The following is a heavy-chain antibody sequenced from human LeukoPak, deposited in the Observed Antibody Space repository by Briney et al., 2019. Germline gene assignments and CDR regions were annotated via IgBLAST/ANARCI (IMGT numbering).Heavy chain of an antibody. D-gene: IGHD6-13*01. CDR1: GFTFDDYA. J-gene: IGHJ4*02. V-gene: IGHV3-9*01. CDR2: INWNSGNT. CDR3: ARDGAAVGDDFDY. Sequence: PGGSLRLSCAASGFTFDDYAMHWVRQVPGKGLEWVSGINWNSGNTGYADSAKGRFTISRDNAKNSLYLQMKSLCAEDTAVYYCARDGAAVGDDFDYWGQGTLVTVSS.